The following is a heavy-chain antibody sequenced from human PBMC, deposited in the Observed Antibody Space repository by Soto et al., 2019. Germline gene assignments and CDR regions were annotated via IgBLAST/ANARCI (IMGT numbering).Heavy chain of an antibody. CDR3: ARDSPHYSSSWYQYYYGMDV. Sequence: ASVKVSSKASGYTFTSYYMHWVRQAPGQGLEWMGIINPSGGSTSYAQKFQGRVTMTRDTSTSTVYMELSSLRSEDTAVYYCARDSPHYSSSWYQYYYGMDVWGQGTTVTVSS. CDR2: INPSGGST. V-gene: IGHV1-46*01. D-gene: IGHD6-13*01. J-gene: IGHJ6*02. CDR1: GYTFTSYY.